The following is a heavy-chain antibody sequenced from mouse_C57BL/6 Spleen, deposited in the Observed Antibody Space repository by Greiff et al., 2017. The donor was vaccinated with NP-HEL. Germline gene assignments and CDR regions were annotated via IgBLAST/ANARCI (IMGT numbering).Heavy chain of an antibody. CDR2: INPGNGGT. CDR1: GYTFTRYW. V-gene: IGHV1-53*01. J-gene: IGHJ3*01. D-gene: IGHD5-1*01. Sequence: QVQLQQPGADLVKPGASVKLSCTASGYTFTRYWMHWVNQRPGQGLEWIGNINPGNGGTNYNEKFKSQATLTGDKATSTAYMHLSSLTSEDSAVYYCARPEYLSLPYFGYWGQGTLVTVSA. CDR3: ARPEYLSLPYFGY.